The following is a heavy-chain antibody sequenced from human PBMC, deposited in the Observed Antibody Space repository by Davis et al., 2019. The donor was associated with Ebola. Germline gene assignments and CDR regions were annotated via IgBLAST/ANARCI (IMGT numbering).Heavy chain of an antibody. CDR1: GFTFTSYS. Sequence: PGGSLRLSCAASGFTFTSYSMTWVRQAPGKGLEWVSGISGSGSTYYADSVKGRFTISRDNAKNSVYLQMNSLRAEDTAVYYCARATLGPDYWGQGTLVTVSS. V-gene: IGHV3-23*01. CDR2: ISGSGST. D-gene: IGHD3-16*01. J-gene: IGHJ4*02. CDR3: ARATLGPDY.